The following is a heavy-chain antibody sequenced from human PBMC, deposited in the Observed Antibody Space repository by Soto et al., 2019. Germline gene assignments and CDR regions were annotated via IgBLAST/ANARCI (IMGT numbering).Heavy chain of an antibody. J-gene: IGHJ4*02. D-gene: IGHD2-15*01. Sequence: ASVKVSCKASGYTFTSYGISWVRQAPGQGLEWMGWIGAYNGNTNYAQKLQGRVTMTTDTSTSTAYMELRSLRSDDTAVYYCARDLRFGSGGSCYDYWGQGTLVTVSS. CDR2: IGAYNGNT. CDR3: ARDLRFGSGGSCYDY. V-gene: IGHV1-18*04. CDR1: GYTFTSYG.